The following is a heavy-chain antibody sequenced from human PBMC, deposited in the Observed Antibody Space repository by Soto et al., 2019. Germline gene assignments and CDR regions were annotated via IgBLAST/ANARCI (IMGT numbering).Heavy chain of an antibody. D-gene: IGHD3-10*01. CDR1: GGTFSSYT. CDR3: ARDNYGNPLPDY. Sequence: ASVKVSCKASGGTFSSYTISWVRQAPGQGLEWKGKIIPILGIANYAQKFQGRVTITADKTTSTAYKELSSLRTEDTAVYYCARDNYGNPLPDYWGQGTLVTVSS. V-gene: IGHV1-69*04. J-gene: IGHJ4*02. CDR2: IIPILGIA.